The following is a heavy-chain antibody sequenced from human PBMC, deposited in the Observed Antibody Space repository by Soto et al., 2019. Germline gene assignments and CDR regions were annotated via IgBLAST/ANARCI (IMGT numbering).Heavy chain of an antibody. Sequence: GGSLRLSCAASGFTFGTYDMHRVRQAPGKGLEWVALISYDGSGKYYTDSVKGRFTISRDNSQNTLYLLMNNLRADDTSVYYCAKDQSIAVANGMDVWGQRTTVTVSS. D-gene: IGHD6-19*01. J-gene: IGHJ6*02. CDR3: AKDQSIAVANGMDV. CDR2: ISYDGSGK. CDR1: GFTFGTYD. V-gene: IGHV3-30*18.